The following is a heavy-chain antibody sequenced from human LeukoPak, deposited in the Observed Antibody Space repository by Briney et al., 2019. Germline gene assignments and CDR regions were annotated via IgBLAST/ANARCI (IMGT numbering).Heavy chain of an antibody. J-gene: IGHJ4*02. D-gene: IGHD3-22*01. CDR1: GDSINSLDS. CDR2: MYLSGTT. V-gene: IGHV4-4*02. Sequence: SGTLSLTCTVSGDSINSLDSWSWVRQPPGKGLEWIGEMYLSGTTHSNPSVKSRVTISIDKSKNQFFLNLSSVTAADTAVYYCAGLVGRYSSGLYYYYFDYWGQGTLVTVSS. CDR3: AGLVGRYSSGLYYYYFDY.